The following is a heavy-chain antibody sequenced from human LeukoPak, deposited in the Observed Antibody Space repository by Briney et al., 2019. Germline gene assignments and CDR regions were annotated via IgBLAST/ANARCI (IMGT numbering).Heavy chain of an antibody. CDR1: GFTFSSYA. D-gene: IGHD4-11*01. CDR2: ISSSSSYI. J-gene: IGHJ4*02. Sequence: PGGSLRLSCAASGFTFSSYAMNWVRQAPGKGLEWVSSISSSSSYIYYADSVKGRFTISRDNAKNSLYLQMNSLRAEDTAVYYCAIDAQRGFDYSNSLANWGQGTLVTVSS. CDR3: AIDAQRGFDYSNSLAN. V-gene: IGHV3-21*01.